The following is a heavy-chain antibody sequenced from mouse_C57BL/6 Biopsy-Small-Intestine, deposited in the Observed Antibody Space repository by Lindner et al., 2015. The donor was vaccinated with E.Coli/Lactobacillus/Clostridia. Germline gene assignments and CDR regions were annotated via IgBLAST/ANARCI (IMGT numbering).Heavy chain of an antibody. V-gene: IGHV1-72*04. Sequence: SVKVSCKASGYTFTGRYMHWVRQVPGQGLEWMGWINPKTGATKYTQKFQGRVAMTRDTSISTTYMELNRLKSDDTAVYYCARVRRGRSCSGASCEGVSDFWGEGTLVTVSS. CDR1: GYTFTGRY. CDR3: ARVRRGRSCSGASCEGVSDF. D-gene: IGHD6-2*01. CDR2: INPKTGAT. J-gene: IGHJ1*01.